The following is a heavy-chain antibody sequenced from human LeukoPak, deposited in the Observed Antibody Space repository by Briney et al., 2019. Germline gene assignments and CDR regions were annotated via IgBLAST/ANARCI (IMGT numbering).Heavy chain of an antibody. CDR1: GFTFSEAW. J-gene: IGHJ4*02. V-gene: IGHV3-15*01. D-gene: IGHD3-16*02. CDR3: TIDYDYAWGSYRLGY. Sequence: GGSLRLSCAASGFTFSEAWMSWVRQAPGKGLEWVGRIQSITDGGTTDYAAPVKGRFTISRDDSKNTRYLQLNSLKTEDTAMYYCTIDYDYAWGSYRLGYWGQGTLVTVSS. CDR2: IQSITDGGTT.